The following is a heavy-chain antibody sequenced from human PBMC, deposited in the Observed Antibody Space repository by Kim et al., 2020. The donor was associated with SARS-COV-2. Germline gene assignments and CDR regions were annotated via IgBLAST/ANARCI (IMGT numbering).Heavy chain of an antibody. CDR2: IYYSGST. D-gene: IGHD1-1*01. J-gene: IGHJ5*02. Sequence: SETLSLTCTVSGGSISSYYWSWIRQPPGKGLEWIGYIYYSGSTNYNPSLKSRVTISVDTSKNQFSLKLSSVTAADTAVYYCARAELEHWWFDPWGQGTLVTVSS. CDR3: ARAELEHWWFDP. CDR1: GGSISSYY. V-gene: IGHV4-59*01.